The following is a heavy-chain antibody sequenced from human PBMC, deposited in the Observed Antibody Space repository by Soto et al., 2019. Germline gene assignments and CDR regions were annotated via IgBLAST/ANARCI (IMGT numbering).Heavy chain of an antibody. D-gene: IGHD6-13*01. CDR2: IYPGDSDT. CDR3: ENQRRAYSSSHKSGYYYGMGV. Sequence: GESLKISCKGSGYSFSSYWIGWVRQMPGKGLEWVGSIYPGDSDTRYTPSSQGQVTISADKSNSTPYLQLNSLKAADTAIYYCENQRRAYSSSHKSGYYYGMGVWGQGTMVTVSS. V-gene: IGHV5-51*01. J-gene: IGHJ6*02. CDR1: GYSFSSYW.